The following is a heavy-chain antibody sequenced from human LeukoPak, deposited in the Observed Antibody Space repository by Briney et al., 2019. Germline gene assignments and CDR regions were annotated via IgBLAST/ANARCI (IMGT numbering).Heavy chain of an antibody. V-gene: IGHV4-59*08. J-gene: IGHJ5*02. CDR2: IYYSGST. D-gene: IGHD2-15*01. CDR1: GGSISSYY. Sequence: SETLSLTCTVSGGSISSYYWSWIRQPPGKGLEWIGYIYYSGSTNYNPSLKRRVTISVDTSKNQSSLKLPSVTAADTAVYYCARVDGSCSGGSCPSGNWFDPWGQGTLVTVSS. CDR3: ARVDGSCSGGSCPSGNWFDP.